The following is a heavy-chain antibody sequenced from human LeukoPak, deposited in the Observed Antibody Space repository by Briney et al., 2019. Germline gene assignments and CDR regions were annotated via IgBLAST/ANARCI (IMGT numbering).Heavy chain of an antibody. CDR3: AKDNYYDSSGFPGAFDI. CDR1: GFTFSSYA. V-gene: IGHV3-23*01. D-gene: IGHD3-22*01. J-gene: IGHJ3*02. Sequence: GGSLRLSCAASGFTFSSYAMSLVRQAPGKGLEWVSAISGSGGSTYYADSVKGRFTISRDNSKNTLYLQMNSLRAEDTAVYYCAKDNYYDSSGFPGAFDIWGQGTMVTVSS. CDR2: ISGSGGST.